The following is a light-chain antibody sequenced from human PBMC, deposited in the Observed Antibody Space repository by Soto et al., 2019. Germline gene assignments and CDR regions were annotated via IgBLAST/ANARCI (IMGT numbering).Light chain of an antibody. J-gene: IGKJ2*01. V-gene: IGKV1-12*01. CDR2: GAS. Sequence: DIQMTQSPSSVSASVGDRLTITCRASRDISNSLAWYQQTPGKAPKLLLRGASSLHRGVPSRFRGGGAGTEFTLTISSLQPEDFATYYCQQTSAFPRTFGQGTK. CDR1: RDISNS. CDR3: QQTSAFPRT.